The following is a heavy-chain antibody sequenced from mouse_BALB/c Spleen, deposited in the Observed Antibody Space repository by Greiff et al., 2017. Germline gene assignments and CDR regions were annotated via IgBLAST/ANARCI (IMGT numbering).Heavy chain of an antibody. J-gene: IGHJ4*01. CDR2: ISSGGST. V-gene: IGHV5-6-5*01. D-gene: IGHD1-2*01. CDR1: GFTFSSYA. Sequence: EVKVVESGGGLVKPGGSLKLSCAASGFTFSSYAMSWVRQTPEKRLEWVASISSGGSTYYPDSVKGRFTISRDNARNILYLQMSSLRSEDTAMYYCARGRTTATDAMDYWGQGTSVTVSS. CDR3: ARGRTTATDAMDY.